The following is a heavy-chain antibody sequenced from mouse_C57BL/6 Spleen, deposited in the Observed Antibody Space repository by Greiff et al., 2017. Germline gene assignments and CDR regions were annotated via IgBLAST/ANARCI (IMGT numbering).Heavy chain of an antibody. CDR1: GYTFTDYY. J-gene: IGHJ1*03. V-gene: IGHV1-26*01. CDR3: SRRYYDYYEYFGV. Sequence: EVQLQQSGPELVKPGASVKISCKASGYTFTDYYMNWVKQSHGKSLEWIGDINPNNGGTSYNQKLKGKATLTVDKSSSTAYMELSSLTSEDSAVYYCSRRYYDYYEYFGVWGTGTTVTVSS. D-gene: IGHD2-4*01. CDR2: INPNNGGT.